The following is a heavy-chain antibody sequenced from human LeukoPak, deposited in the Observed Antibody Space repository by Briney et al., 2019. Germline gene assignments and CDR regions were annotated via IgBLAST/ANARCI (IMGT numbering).Heavy chain of an antibody. CDR2: ISYDGSNE. CDR3: AKEFNRGLPDY. D-gene: IGHD2-21*01. J-gene: IGHJ4*02. V-gene: IGHV3-30*18. CDR1: GFTFSSYS. Sequence: PGGSLRLSCAASGFTFSSYSMNWVRQAPGKGLEWVAVISYDGSNEYYADSVKGQFTISRDNSKNTLYLQMSSLRAEDTAVYYCAKEFNRGLPDYWGQGTLVTVPS.